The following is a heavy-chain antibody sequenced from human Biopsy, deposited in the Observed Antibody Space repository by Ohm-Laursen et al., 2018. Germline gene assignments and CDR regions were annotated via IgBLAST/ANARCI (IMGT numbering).Heavy chain of an antibody. V-gene: IGHV3-73*01. CDR1: GFSFSDSS. J-gene: IGHJ3*01. Sequence: GSLRLSCSASGFSFSDSSIHWVRQASGKRLEWVGRIRRSANNYATEYIASVKGRFTISRNDSNDTAYLQMNCLKTEDTAVYFCTRLPYDTPDGFDFWGRGTMVTVSS. D-gene: IGHD3-22*01. CDR2: IRRSANNYAT. CDR3: TRLPYDTPDGFDF.